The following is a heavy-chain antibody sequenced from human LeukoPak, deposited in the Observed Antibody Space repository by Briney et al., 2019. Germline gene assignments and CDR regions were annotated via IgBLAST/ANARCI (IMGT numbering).Heavy chain of an antibody. Sequence: PGGSLRLSCAASEFTFSNYAMNWVRQAPGKGLEWVSVIGAGGRTESAASVKGRFTISRDNSKNTLFLQMNSLRADDTAVYYCAKGSDCSPDLCGPDNWGQGTLVTVSS. CDR3: AKGSDCSPDLCGPDN. CDR1: EFTFSNYA. CDR2: IGAGGRT. J-gene: IGHJ4*02. D-gene: IGHD2-15*01. V-gene: IGHV3-23*01.